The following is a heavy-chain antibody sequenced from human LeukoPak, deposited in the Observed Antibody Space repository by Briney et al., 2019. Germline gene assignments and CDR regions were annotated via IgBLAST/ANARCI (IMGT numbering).Heavy chain of an antibody. CDR1: GYTFTSYD. J-gene: IGHJ4*02. Sequence: ASVKVSCKASGYTFTSYDINWVRQATGQGLEWMGWMNPNSGNTGYAQKFQGRVTITRNTSISTAYMELSSLRSEDTAVYYCARDSTVTFYNPTNFDYWGQGTLVTVSS. V-gene: IGHV1-8*03. D-gene: IGHD4-11*01. CDR2: MNPNSGNT. CDR3: ARDSTVTFYNPTNFDY.